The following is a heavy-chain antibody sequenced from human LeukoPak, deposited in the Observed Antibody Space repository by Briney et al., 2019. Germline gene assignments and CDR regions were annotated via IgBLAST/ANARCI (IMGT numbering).Heavy chain of an antibody. V-gene: IGHV3-9*01. CDR1: GFTFDDYA. CDR2: ISWNSGSI. Sequence: GRSLRLSCAASGFTFDDYAMHWVRQAPGKGLEWVSGISWNSGSIGYADSVKGRFTISRDNAKNSLYLQMSSLRAEDTAVYYCARGQDFWSGYLGIAMDVWGQGTTVTVSS. J-gene: IGHJ6*02. CDR3: ARGQDFWSGYLGIAMDV. D-gene: IGHD3-3*01.